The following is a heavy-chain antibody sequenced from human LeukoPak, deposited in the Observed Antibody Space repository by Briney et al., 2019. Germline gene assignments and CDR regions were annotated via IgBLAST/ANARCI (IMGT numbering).Heavy chain of an antibody. D-gene: IGHD3-3*01. CDR1: GFTFNSYA. CDR3: AKFRVLRFLEAPFDI. CDR2: ISGSGGGT. J-gene: IGHJ3*02. V-gene: IGHV3-23*01. Sequence: GGSLRLSCAASGFTFNSYAMTWVRQAPGKGLEWVSAISGSGGGTYYADSVKGRFTISRDNSKNTLYLQMNSLRAEDTAVYYCAKFRVLRFLEAPFDIWGQGTMVTVSS.